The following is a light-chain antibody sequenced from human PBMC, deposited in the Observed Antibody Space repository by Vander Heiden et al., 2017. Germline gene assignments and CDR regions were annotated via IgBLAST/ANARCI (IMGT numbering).Light chain of an antibody. V-gene: IGLV1-40*01. J-gene: IGLJ2*01. CDR2: GNN. CDR1: TCIIGAGYD. Sequence: VLTPPPSVSVAPGQRASSACTGCTCIIGAGYDVPWYQHLPGTAPKLLIFGNNNRPSGIPDRFSGSKSGTSASLAIAGLQAEDEADYYCQSYDSSLSGSVFGGGTKLTVL. CDR3: QSYDSSLSGSV.